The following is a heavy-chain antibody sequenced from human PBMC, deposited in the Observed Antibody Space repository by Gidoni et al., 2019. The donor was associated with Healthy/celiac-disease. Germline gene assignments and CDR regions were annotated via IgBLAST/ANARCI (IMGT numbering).Heavy chain of an antibody. CDR2: IWYYGSNN. D-gene: IGHD3-22*01. J-gene: IGHJ3*02. Sequence: QVQLVESGGGGVQPGRTVRLAWAAAGDTCSSYGVHWGRQATGKGLVLFAFIWYYGSNNYSADSVKGRFTLSRDNSNNTLYLQMTSLRAEDTAVYYCARDLYDSSGSNDAFDIWGQGTMVTVSS. V-gene: IGHV3-33*01. CDR3: ARDLYDSSGSNDAFDI. CDR1: GDTCSSYG.